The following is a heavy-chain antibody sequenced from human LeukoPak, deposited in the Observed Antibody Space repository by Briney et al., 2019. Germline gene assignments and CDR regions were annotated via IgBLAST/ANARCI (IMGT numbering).Heavy chain of an antibody. CDR3: ARGYGPHTSGWDY. J-gene: IGHJ4*02. CDR1: GGSISGYY. D-gene: IGHD6-19*01. Sequence: SETLSPTCSVSGGSISGYYWSWIRQPPGKGLEWVGYIYYSGSTNYNPSLKSRVTISVDTSKNQFSLKLSTVTAADTAVYYCARGYGPHTSGWDYWGQGTLVTVPS. V-gene: IGHV4-59*01. CDR2: IYYSGST.